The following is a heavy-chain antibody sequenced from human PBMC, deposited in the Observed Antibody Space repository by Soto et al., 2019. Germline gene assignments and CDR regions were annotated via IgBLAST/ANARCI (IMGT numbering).Heavy chain of an antibody. Sequence: PGGSLRLSCAASGFTFSDYYMTWIRQAPGKGLEWVSYISSSGSTIYYADSVKGRFTISRDNVKNSLYLQMNSLRVEDTAVYYCVRRRGSTTAGSGYYTMYVWGKGTTVPVP. D-gene: IGHD2-2*01. CDR2: ISSSGSTI. CDR1: GFTFSDYY. J-gene: IGHJ6*03. CDR3: VRRRGSTTAGSGYYTMYV. V-gene: IGHV3-11*01.